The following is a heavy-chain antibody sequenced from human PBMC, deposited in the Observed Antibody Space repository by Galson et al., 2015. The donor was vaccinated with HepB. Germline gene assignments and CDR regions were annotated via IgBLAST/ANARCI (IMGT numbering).Heavy chain of an antibody. CDR2: ISGSGGST. J-gene: IGHJ4*02. CDR1: GFTFSSYA. Sequence: SLRLSCAASGFTFSSYAMSWVRQAPGKGLEWVSAISGSGGSTYYADSVKGRFTISRDNSKNTLYLQMNSLRAEDTAVYYCAKTPPRVPGSSWYEPYYFDYWGQGTLVTVSS. V-gene: IGHV3-23*01. D-gene: IGHD6-13*01. CDR3: AKTPPRVPGSSWYEPYYFDY.